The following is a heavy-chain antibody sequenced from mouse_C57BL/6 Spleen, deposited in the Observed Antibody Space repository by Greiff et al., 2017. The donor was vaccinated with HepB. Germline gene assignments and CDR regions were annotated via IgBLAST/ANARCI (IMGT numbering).Heavy chain of an antibody. J-gene: IGHJ4*01. V-gene: IGHV1-22*01. D-gene: IGHD2-5*01. Sequence: EVQLQQSGPELVKPGASVKMSCKASGYTFTDYNMHWVKQSHGKSLEWIGYINPNNGGTSYNQKFKGKATLTVNKSSSTAYMELRSLTSEDSAVYYCAIYSNYDDYAMVYWGQGTSVTVSS. CDR2: INPNNGGT. CDR3: AIYSNYDDYAMVY. CDR1: GYTFTDYN.